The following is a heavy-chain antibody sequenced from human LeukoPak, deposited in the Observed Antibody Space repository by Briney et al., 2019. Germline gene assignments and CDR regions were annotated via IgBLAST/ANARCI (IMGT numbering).Heavy chain of an antibody. V-gene: IGHV4-34*01. CDR1: GGSFSGYY. CDR3: ARGYYDSSGYYDY. CDR2: INHSGST. J-gene: IGHJ4*02. Sequence: SETLSLTCAVYGGSFSGYYWSWIRQPPGKGLEWIGEINHSGSTNYNPSLKSRVTISVDTSKNQFSLKLSSVTAADTAVYYCARGYYDSSGYYDYWGQGALVTVSS. D-gene: IGHD3-22*01.